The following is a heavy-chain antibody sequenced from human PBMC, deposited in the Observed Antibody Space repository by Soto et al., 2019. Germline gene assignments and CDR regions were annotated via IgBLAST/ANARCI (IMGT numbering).Heavy chain of an antibody. V-gene: IGHV4-59*12. CDR3: ARGEECSGGSCSHLGYYYYYIDV. CDR1: GGSMSSYH. D-gene: IGHD2-15*01. CDR2: IYYSGST. J-gene: IGHJ6*03. Sequence: PSETLSLNCTASGGSMSSYHLCLLRQPPGTGMDWIGDIYYSGSTNYNPSRKSRVTIAVDTSKNQFSLKLSSVTAADTAVYYCARGEECSGGSCSHLGYYYYYIDVWGKRTTVTVSS.